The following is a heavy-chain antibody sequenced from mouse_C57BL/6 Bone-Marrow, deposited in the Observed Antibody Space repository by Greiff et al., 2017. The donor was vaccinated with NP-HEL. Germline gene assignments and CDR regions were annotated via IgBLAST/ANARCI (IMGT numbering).Heavy chain of an antibody. J-gene: IGHJ4*01. Sequence: EVKLVESEGGLVQPGSSMKLSCTASGFTFSDYYMAWVRQVPEKGLEWVANINYDGSSTYYLASLKSRFIIRRDNAKNILYLQMSSLKSEDTATYYCAREGGLRRRTYAMDYWGQGTSVTVSS. CDR3: AREGGLRRRTYAMDY. V-gene: IGHV5-16*01. CDR2: INYDGSST. D-gene: IGHD2-4*01. CDR1: GFTFSDYY.